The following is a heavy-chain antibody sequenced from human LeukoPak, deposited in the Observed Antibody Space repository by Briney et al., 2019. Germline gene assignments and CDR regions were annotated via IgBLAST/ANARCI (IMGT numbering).Heavy chain of an antibody. CDR2: IYPGDSDT. D-gene: IGHD3-3*01. CDR1: GYSFTSYW. CDR3: ARSPSYYDFWSGFTTTAYLFDY. V-gene: IGHV5-51*01. Sequence: GESLKISCKGSGYSFTSYWIGWVRQMPGKGLEWMGIIYPGDSDTRYSPSFQGQVTISADKSISTAYLQWSSLKASDTAMYYCARSPSYYDFWSGFTTTAYLFDYWGQGTLVTVSS. J-gene: IGHJ4*02.